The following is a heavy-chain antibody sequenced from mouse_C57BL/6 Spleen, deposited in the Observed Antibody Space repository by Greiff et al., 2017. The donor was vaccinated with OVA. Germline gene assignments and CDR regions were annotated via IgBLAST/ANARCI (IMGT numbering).Heavy chain of an antibody. V-gene: IGHV5-17*01. J-gene: IGHJ2*01. CDR2: ISSGSSTI. CDR3: ARCGNYPYYFDY. Sequence: EVKLVESGGGLVKPGGSLKLSCAASGFTFSDYGMHWVRQAPEKGLEWVAYISSGSSTIYYADTVKGRFTISRDNAKNTLFLQMTSLRSEDTAMYYCARCGNYPYYFDYWGQGTTLTVSS. D-gene: IGHD2-1*01. CDR1: GFTFSDYG.